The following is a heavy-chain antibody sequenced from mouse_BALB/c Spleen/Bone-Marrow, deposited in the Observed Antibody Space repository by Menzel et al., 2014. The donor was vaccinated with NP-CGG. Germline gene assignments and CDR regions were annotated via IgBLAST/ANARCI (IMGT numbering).Heavy chain of an antibody. Sequence: EVKGVESGGGLVQPGGSMKLSCVASGFTFSSYWMSWVRRSPEKGLEWVAEIRLKSDNYATHYAESVKGKFTISRDDSKSRLYLQMNSLRAEDTGIYYCTDLGTDYWDQGTTLTVSS. D-gene: IGHD4-1*01. V-gene: IGHV6-3*01. CDR3: TDLGTDY. CDR1: GFTFSSYW. CDR2: IRLKSDNYAT. J-gene: IGHJ2*01.